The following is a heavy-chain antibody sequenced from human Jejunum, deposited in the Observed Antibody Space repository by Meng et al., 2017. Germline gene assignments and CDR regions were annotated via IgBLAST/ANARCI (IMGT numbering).Heavy chain of an antibody. CDR2: IYHSGTT. Sequence: QGQLQGAGPGLVKPSGTLSLTCTVSGGSISNWWSWVRQPPGKGLEWIGDIYHSGTTNYNPSLQSRVTISVDKSENQFSLKLRSVTAADTAVYYCARVQGDFYDNDAYYSYFAYWGPGALVTVSS. J-gene: IGHJ4*02. CDR3: ARVQGDFYDNDAYYSYFAY. D-gene: IGHD3-22*01. V-gene: IGHV4-4*02. CDR1: GGSISNW.